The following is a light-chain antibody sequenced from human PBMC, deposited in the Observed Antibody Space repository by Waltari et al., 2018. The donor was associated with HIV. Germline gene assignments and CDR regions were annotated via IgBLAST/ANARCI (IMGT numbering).Light chain of an antibody. J-gene: IGKJ4*01. CDR1: QSISNY. CDR3: QQTYRTPRT. CDR2: AAS. Sequence: IQMTQSPSSLSASVGDRATITCRASQSISNYLHWYQQKPGKAPKLLIYAASSLQSGVPSRFSGSGSGTEITLIISSLQPEDFATYYCQQTYRTPRTFGGGTKVEIK. V-gene: IGKV1-39*01.